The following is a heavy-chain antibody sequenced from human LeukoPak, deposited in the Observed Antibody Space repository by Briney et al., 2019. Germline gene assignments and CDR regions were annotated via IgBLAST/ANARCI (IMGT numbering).Heavy chain of an antibody. Sequence: SETLSLTRTVSGGSISSYYWSWIRQPPGKGLEWIGYIYYSGSTNYNPSLKSRVTISVDTSKNQFSLKLSSVTAADTAVYYCARVGYCSSTSCLGAYYFDYWGQGTLVTVSS. CDR1: GGSISSYY. V-gene: IGHV4-59*01. CDR3: ARVGYCSSTSCLGAYYFDY. CDR2: IYYSGST. J-gene: IGHJ4*02. D-gene: IGHD2-2*01.